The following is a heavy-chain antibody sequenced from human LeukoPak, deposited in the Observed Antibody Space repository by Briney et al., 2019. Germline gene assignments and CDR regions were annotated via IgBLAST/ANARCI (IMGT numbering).Heavy chain of an antibody. CDR3: ARDKGIAVAYDY. J-gene: IGHJ4*02. V-gene: IGHV3-48*03. CDR2: ISSSGSAI. CDR1: GFTFSSYE. Sequence: GGSLRLSCAASGFTFSSYEMNWVRQAPGKGLEWVSKISSSGSAIYYADSVKGRFTISRDNAKNTLYLQMNSLRAEDTAVYYCARDKGIAVAYDYWGQGTLVTVSS. D-gene: IGHD6-19*01.